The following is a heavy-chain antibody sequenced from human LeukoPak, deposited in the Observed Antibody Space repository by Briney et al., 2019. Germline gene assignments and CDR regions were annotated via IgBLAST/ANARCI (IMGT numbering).Heavy chain of an antibody. D-gene: IGHD3-10*01. CDR1: GASISSYY. J-gene: IGHJ6*02. CDR2: IYTSGST. CDR3: ARDVVRGPGGMDV. V-gene: IGHV4-4*07. Sequence: SETLSFTCSVSGASISSYYWSWIRQPAGKGLEWIGRIYTSGSTNYNPSLKSRVTMSVDTSKNQFSLKLSSVTVADTAVYYCARDVVRGPGGMDVWGQGTTVTVSS.